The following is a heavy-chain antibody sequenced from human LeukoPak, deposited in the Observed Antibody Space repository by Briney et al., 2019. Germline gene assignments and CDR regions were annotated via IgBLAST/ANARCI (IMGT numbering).Heavy chain of an antibody. D-gene: IGHD3-3*01. CDR2: IYYSGST. CDR1: GGSIISNYY. V-gene: IGHV4-39*01. CDR3: AIRDYYDLPFDY. J-gene: IGHJ4*02. Sequence: SETLSLTCTVSGGSIISNYYWGWIRQPPGKGLGWIGDIYYSGSTYYNPSLKSRVTISVDTSKNQFSLKLSSVPAADTVVYYCAIRDYYDLPFDYWGQGTLVTVSS.